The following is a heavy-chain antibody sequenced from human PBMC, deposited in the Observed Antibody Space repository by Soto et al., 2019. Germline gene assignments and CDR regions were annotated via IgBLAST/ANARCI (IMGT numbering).Heavy chain of an antibody. J-gene: IGHJ4*02. D-gene: IGHD3-22*01. Sequence: GGSLRLSCAASGFTFSSYAMSWVRQAPGKGLEWVSAISGSGGSTYYADSVKGRFTISRDNSKNTLYLQMNSLRAEDTAVYYCAKDVSYYYDSSGYYYPDWGQGTLVTVSS. V-gene: IGHV3-23*01. CDR1: GFTFSSYA. CDR3: AKDVSYYYDSSGYYYPD. CDR2: ISGSGGST.